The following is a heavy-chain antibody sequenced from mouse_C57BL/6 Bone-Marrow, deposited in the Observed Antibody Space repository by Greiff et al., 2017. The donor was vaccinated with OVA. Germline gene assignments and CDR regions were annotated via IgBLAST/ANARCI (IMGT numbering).Heavy chain of an antibody. J-gene: IGHJ4*01. Sequence: QVQLQQPGAELVRPGSSVKLSCKASGYTFTSYWMHWVKQRPIQGLEWIGNIDPSDSETHYNQKFKDKATLTVDKSYSTAYMQLSSLASEDSTVYYCARGGSPDFYAMDYWGQGTSVTGSS. V-gene: IGHV1-52*01. CDR3: ARGGSPDFYAMDY. CDR1: GYTFTSYW. CDR2: IDPSDSET.